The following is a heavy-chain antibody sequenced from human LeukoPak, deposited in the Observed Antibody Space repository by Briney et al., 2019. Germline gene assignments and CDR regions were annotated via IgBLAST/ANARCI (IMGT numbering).Heavy chain of an antibody. CDR3: ARAGIAVAHGVFDYYYYMDV. J-gene: IGHJ6*03. CDR2: FIPILGIA. CDR1: GGTFSSYT. V-gene: IGHV1-69*02. Sequence: SSVKVSCKTSGGTFSSYTISWVRQAPGQGLEWMGRFIPILGIANYAQKFQGRVTITADKSTSTAYMELSSLRSEDTAVYYCARAGIAVAHGVFDYYYYMDVWGKGTTVTVSS. D-gene: IGHD6-19*01.